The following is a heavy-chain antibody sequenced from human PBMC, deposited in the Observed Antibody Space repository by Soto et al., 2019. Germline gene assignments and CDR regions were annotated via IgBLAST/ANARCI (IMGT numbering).Heavy chain of an antibody. Sequence: PSQTLSLTCAISGASVSSNSAAWNWIRQSPSRGLEWLGRTYYRSKWYNDYAVSVKSRITINPDTSKNQFSLQLNSVTPDDTAVYYCARGGGIGGETPWTCDRWGQGTLVTVSS. CDR2: TYYRSKWYN. CDR3: ARGGGIGGETPWTCDR. D-gene: IGHD1-26*01. V-gene: IGHV6-1*01. CDR1: GASVSSNSAA. J-gene: IGHJ5*02.